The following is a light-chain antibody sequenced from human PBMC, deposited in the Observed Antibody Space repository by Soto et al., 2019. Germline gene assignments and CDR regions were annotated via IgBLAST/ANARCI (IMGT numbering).Light chain of an antibody. V-gene: IGKV3-15*01. CDR2: GAS. Sequence: EIVMTHSPATLSVSPGERATLSCRASQSVSNNLAWYQQKPGQAPRLLIYGASTRATAIPARFSGSGSGTEFTLTISSLQSEDFAVYFCQQYDNWPYTFGLGTKLEIK. CDR3: QQYDNWPYT. CDR1: QSVSNN. J-gene: IGKJ2*01.